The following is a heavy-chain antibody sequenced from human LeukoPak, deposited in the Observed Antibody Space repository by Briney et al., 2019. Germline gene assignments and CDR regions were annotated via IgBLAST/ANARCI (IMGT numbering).Heavy chain of an antibody. Sequence: ASVKVSCKASGYTFTGYYMHWVRQAPGQGLEWMGIINPSGGSTTYAQKFHGRVTMTRDTSTSTGYMELSNLRSEDTAVYYCARGRLWEVLDAFDMWGQGTMVTVSS. V-gene: IGHV1-46*03. D-gene: IGHD1-26*01. J-gene: IGHJ3*02. CDR2: INPSGGST. CDR1: GYTFTGYY. CDR3: ARGRLWEVLDAFDM.